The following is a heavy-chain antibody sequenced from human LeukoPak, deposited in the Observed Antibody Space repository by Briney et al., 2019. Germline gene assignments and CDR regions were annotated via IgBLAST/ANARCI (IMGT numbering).Heavy chain of an antibody. J-gene: IGHJ4*02. CDR3: AKGLERESRLDS. CDR1: GFTFNTYT. D-gene: IGHD1-1*01. CDR2: ISDSGGST. Sequence: GGSLRLSCAASGFTFNTYTMYWVRQPPGKGLEWVSGISDSGGSTYYADSVKGRFTISRDNSKNTLYLQMNSLRAEDTALYYCAKGLERESRLDSWGQGTLVTVSS. V-gene: IGHV3-23*01.